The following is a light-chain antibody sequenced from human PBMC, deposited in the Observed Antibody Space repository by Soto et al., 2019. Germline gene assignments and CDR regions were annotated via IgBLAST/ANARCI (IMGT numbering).Light chain of an antibody. J-gene: IGKJ5*01. Sequence: EIVLPQSPASLSLSPGASVTLSCRASQSVSSYLAWYQQKPGQAPRLLIYDASNRATGIPARFSGSGSGTDFTPTTSSLEPEDFAVYFCQQRSNWPITFGPGTRWRL. CDR2: DAS. CDR1: QSVSSY. CDR3: QQRSNWPIT. V-gene: IGKV3-11*01.